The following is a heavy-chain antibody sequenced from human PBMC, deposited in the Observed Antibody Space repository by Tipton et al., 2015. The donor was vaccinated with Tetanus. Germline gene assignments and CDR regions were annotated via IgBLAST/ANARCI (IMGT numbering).Heavy chain of an antibody. D-gene: IGHD2-8*01. CDR1: GYIFNNYW. CDR3: ARAHCTDGVCNFDF. CDR2: IYPGDSDT. V-gene: IGHV5-51*01. Sequence: QLVQSGGEVKKPGESLKISCKGSGYIFNNYWIGWVRQKPGKGLEWMGIIYPGDSDTRYSPSFQDQVTISVDKSINTPYLQWSSLRASGTSMFYCARAHCTDGVCNFDFWGQGALVTVAS. J-gene: IGHJ4*02.